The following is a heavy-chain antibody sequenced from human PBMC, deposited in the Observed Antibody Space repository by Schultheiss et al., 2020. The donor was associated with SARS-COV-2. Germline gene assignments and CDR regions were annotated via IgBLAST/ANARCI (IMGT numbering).Heavy chain of an antibody. V-gene: IGHV3-9*01. J-gene: IGHJ3*02. CDR3: ARDGGGDDSSGSTI. CDR2: ISWNSGSI. CDR1: GFTFDDYA. Sequence: GGSLRLSCAASGFTFDDYAMHWVRQGPGKGLEWVSGISWNSGSIGYADSVKGRFTISRDNAKNSLYLQMNSLRAEDTAVYYCARDGGGDDSSGSTIWGQGTMVTVSS. D-gene: IGHD6-19*01.